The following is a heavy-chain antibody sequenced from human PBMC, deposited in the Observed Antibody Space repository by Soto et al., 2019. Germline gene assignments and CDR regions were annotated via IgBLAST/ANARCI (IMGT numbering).Heavy chain of an antibody. D-gene: IGHD6-13*01. CDR1: GFTFSSYA. V-gene: IGHV3-21*01. J-gene: IGHJ6*02. CDR2: ISGSTI. Sequence: WGSLRLSCAASGFTFSSYAMSWVRQAPGKGLEWVSAISGSTIYYADSVKGRFTISRDNAKNSLYLQMNSLRAEDTAVYYCARGRIAAAGKANYYYYYGMDVWGQGTTVTVS. CDR3: ARGRIAAAGKANYYYYYGMDV.